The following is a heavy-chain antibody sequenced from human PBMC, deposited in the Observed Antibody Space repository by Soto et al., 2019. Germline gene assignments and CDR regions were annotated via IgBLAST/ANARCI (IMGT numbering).Heavy chain of an antibody. CDR3: ARVGEYYYDSSGNYFDY. Sequence: QVQLVQSGAEVKKPGASVKVSCKASGYTFTSYGISWVRQAPGLGLEWMGWISAYNGNTNYAQKLQGRVTMTTDTSTSTAYMELRSLRSDDTAVYYCARVGEYYYDSSGNYFDYWGQGTLVTVSS. J-gene: IGHJ4*02. CDR1: GYTFTSYG. V-gene: IGHV1-18*01. CDR2: ISAYNGNT. D-gene: IGHD3-22*01.